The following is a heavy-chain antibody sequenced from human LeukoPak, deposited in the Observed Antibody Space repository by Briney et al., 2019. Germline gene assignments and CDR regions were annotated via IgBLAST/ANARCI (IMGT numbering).Heavy chain of an antibody. CDR3: ARWSGYYPYYYYYYGMDV. J-gene: IGHJ6*02. CDR2: IYYSGST. D-gene: IGHD3-3*01. Sequence: SETLSLTCTVSGDSISSYYWSWIRQPPGKGLEWIGYIYYSGSTNYNPSLKSRVTISVDTSKNQFSLKLSSVTAADTAVYYCARWSGYYPYYYYYYGMDVWGQGTTVTVSS. CDR1: GDSISSYY. V-gene: IGHV4-59*01.